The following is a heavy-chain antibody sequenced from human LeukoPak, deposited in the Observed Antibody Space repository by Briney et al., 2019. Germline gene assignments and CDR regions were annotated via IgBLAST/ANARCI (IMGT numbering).Heavy chain of an antibody. CDR3: ARGTDITSDAFDF. J-gene: IGHJ3*01. V-gene: IGHV4-38-2*02. D-gene: IGHD3-10*01. CDR1: GYSISSGFY. CDR2: IYHSGRM. Sequence: SETLSLTCTVSGYSISSGFYWGWIRQPPEKGLEWIGTIYHSGRMYYSPSLKSRVTILVDRSKNEFSLKLSSVTAAETDVYFCARGTDITSDAFDFWGRGTMVTVSS.